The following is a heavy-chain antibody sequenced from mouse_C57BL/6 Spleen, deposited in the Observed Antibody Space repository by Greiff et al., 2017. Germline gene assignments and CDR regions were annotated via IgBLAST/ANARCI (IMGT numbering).Heavy chain of an antibody. CDR2: IYPGSGST. Sequence: QVQLKQPGAELVKPGASVKMSCKASGYTFTSYWITWVKQRPGQGLEWIGDIYPGSGSTNYNEKFKSKATLTVDTSSSTAYMQLSSLTSEDSAVYYCARTTTVVATDYFDYWGQGTTLTVSS. CDR1: GYTFTSYW. D-gene: IGHD1-1*01. V-gene: IGHV1-55*01. J-gene: IGHJ2*01. CDR3: ARTTTVVATDYFDY.